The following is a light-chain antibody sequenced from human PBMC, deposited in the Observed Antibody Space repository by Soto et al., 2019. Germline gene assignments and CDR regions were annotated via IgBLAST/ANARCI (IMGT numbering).Light chain of an antibody. CDR1: QSVSTK. CDR2: GAS. V-gene: IGKV3-15*01. CDR3: QQYNNWHPRT. J-gene: IGKJ1*01. Sequence: EILMTQSPGTLSVSPGERATLSCRASQSVSTKLAWYQQKPGQSPRLLIYGASIRATGIPARFSGSGAGTEFTLTISSLQSEDLAVYYCQQYNNWHPRTFGKGTMVDSK.